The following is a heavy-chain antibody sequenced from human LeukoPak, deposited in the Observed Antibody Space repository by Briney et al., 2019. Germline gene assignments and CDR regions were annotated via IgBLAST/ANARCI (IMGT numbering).Heavy chain of an antibody. CDR3: ARFSRITRGDWGDAFDL. CDR1: GGSFSDYF. CDR2: IDDGGNT. Sequence: PSETLSLMCSVYGGSFSDYFWSWIRQSPGKGLEWIGEIDDGGNTNYNPSLMSRVIVSMEKSKKQFSLVMRSVTAADTAVYYCARFSRITRGDWGDAFDLWGQGATVIVSS. V-gene: IGHV4-34*01. J-gene: IGHJ3*01. D-gene: IGHD2-21*02.